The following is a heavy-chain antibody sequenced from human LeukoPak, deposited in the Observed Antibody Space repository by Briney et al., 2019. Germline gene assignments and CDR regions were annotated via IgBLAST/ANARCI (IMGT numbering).Heavy chain of an antibody. Sequence: EGSLRLSCAASGFTFSSYSMNWVRQAPGKGLEWVSYISSSSSTIYYADSVKGRFTISRDNAKNSLYLQMNSLRAEDTAVYYCAKVSLGYWFDPWGQGTLVTVSS. D-gene: IGHD3-16*01. CDR2: ISSSSSTI. V-gene: IGHV3-48*01. CDR1: GFTFSSYS. J-gene: IGHJ5*02. CDR3: AKVSLGYWFDP.